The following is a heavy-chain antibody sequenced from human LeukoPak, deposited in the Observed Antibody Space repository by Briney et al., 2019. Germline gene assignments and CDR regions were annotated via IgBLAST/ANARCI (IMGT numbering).Heavy chain of an antibody. CDR3: ARGLFVDYEKYDTFDI. Sequence: ASVKVSCKASGYTFTNYDIHCVRQATGQGPEWVAWINPNRGNTASAQKFQGRITVSRNTSTSTTYMELSSLRSDDTAVYYCARGLFVDYEKYDTFDIWGQGTKVTVAS. J-gene: IGHJ3*02. CDR1: GYTFTNYD. CDR2: INPNRGNT. V-gene: IGHV1-8*01. D-gene: IGHD4-17*01.